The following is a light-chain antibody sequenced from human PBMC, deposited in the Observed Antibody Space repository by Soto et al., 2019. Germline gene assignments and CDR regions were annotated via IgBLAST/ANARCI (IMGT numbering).Light chain of an antibody. CDR2: GAS. J-gene: IGKJ5*01. Sequence: ETVLSQSPGTLSLYPGEGATLSCRATQAVYSSLVAWYQQKPGQAPRLLIYGASSRATGIPDRFSGSGSGTDFILSISRLEVEDFAVYHFQQYGNAPITFVQGTRLESK. CDR3: QQYGNAPIT. CDR1: QAVYSSL. V-gene: IGKV3-20*01.